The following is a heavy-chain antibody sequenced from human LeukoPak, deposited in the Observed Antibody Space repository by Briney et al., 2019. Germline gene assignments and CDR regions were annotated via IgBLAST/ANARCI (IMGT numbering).Heavy chain of an antibody. CDR1: GFTFSSYD. J-gene: IGHJ3*02. D-gene: IGHD3-22*01. Sequence: GGSLRLSCAASGFTFSSYDMHWVRQAPGKGLEWVAFIWSDGSNKYYADSVKGRFTISRDNSKNTLFLQMNSLRAEDTAVYYCARGLFLSGYLDAFDIWGQGTVVTVSS. CDR2: IWSDGSNK. V-gene: IGHV3-30*02. CDR3: ARGLFLSGYLDAFDI.